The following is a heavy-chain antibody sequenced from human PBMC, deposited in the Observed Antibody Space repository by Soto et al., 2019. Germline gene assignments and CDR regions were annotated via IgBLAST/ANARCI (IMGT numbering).Heavy chain of an antibody. CDR3: ARALSSYYDSSGYGDWFDP. D-gene: IGHD3-22*01. J-gene: IGHJ5*02. CDR1: GGSISSYY. Sequence: SETLSLTCTVSGGSISSYYWSWIRQHPGKGLEWIGYIYYSGSTYYNPSLKSRVTISVDTSKNQFSLKLSSVTAADTAVYYCARALSSYYDSSGYGDWFDPWGQGTLVTAPQ. CDR2: IYYSGST. V-gene: IGHV4-59*06.